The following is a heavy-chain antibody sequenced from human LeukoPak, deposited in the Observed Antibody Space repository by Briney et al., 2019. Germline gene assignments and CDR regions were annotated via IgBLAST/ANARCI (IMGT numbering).Heavy chain of an antibody. Sequence: SETLSLTCAVYGGSFSGYYWSWIRQPPGKGLEWIGEINHSGSTNYNPSLKSRVTISVDTSKNQFSLKLSSVTAADTAVYYCARGPAATPLFYYYGMDVWGQGTTVTVSS. CDR2: INHSGST. V-gene: IGHV4-34*01. D-gene: IGHD2-15*01. J-gene: IGHJ6*02. CDR1: GGSFSGYY. CDR3: ARGPAATPLFYYYGMDV.